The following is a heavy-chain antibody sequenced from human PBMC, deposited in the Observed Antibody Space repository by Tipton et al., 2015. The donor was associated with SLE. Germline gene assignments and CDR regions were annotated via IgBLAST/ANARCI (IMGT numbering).Heavy chain of an antibody. CDR2: IYYSGST. Sequence: TLSLTCTVSGGSISSYYWSWIRQPPGKGLEWIGYIYYSGSTNYNPSLKSRLTISVDTSKNQFSLKLSSVTAADTAVYYCARASLIQLGRGWFDPWGQGTLVTVSS. V-gene: IGHV4-59*08. CDR3: ARASLIQLGRGWFDP. CDR1: GGSISSYY. D-gene: IGHD5-18*01. J-gene: IGHJ5*02.